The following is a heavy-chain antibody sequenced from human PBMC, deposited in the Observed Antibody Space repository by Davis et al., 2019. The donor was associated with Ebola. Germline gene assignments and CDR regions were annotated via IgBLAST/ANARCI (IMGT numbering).Heavy chain of an antibody. CDR2: INSDGSST. CDR1: GFTFSSYW. V-gene: IGHV3-74*01. D-gene: IGHD3-22*01. Sequence: GESLKISCAASGFTFSSYWMHWVRQAPGKGLVWVSRINSDGSSTSYADSVKGRFTISRDNAKNTLYLQMDSLRPEDTAVYYCARDQRAYDSSAYCLYWGQGTLVTVSS. CDR3: ARDQRAYDSSAYCLY. J-gene: IGHJ4*02.